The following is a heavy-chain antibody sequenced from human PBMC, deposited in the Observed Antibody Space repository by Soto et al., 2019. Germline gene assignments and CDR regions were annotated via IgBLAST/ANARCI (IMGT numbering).Heavy chain of an antibody. CDR3: ARGEEEYYYDSSGYPYYFDY. D-gene: IGHD3-22*01. V-gene: IGHV1-18*01. CDR1: GYTFTSYG. Sequence: QVQLVQSGAEVKKPGASVKVSCKASGYTFTSYGISWVRQAPGQGLEWMGWISAYNGNTNYAQKLQGRVTMTTDTSTSTXYXXLRSLRSDDTAVYYCARGEEEYYYDSSGYPYYFDYWGQGTLVTVSS. CDR2: ISAYNGNT. J-gene: IGHJ4*02.